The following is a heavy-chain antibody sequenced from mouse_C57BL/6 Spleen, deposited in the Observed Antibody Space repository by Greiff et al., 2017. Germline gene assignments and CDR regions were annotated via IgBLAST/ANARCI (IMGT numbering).Heavy chain of an antibody. V-gene: IGHV5-9*01. CDR1: GFTFSSYT. CDR3: ARGWDWFAY. J-gene: IGHJ3*01. Sequence: EVKLMESGGGLVKPGGSLKLSCAASGFTFSSYTMSWVRQTPEKRLEWVATISGGGGNTYYPDSVKGRFTISRDNAKNTLYLQMSSLRSEDTALYYCARGWDWFAYWCQGTLVTVSA. CDR2: ISGGGGNT. D-gene: IGHD4-1*01.